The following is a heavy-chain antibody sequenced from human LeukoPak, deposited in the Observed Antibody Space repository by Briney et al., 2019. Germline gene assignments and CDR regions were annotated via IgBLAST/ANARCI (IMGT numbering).Heavy chain of an antibody. V-gene: IGHV3-43*01. Sequence: GGSLRLSCAASGFTFHDYTMHWVRHPPGRGLEWVSLITWNGESTYYADSVKGRFTISRDNGKKSLYLQLDSLGSEDTAFYYCAKDKGSSWSGYYFDYWGQGTLVTVSS. CDR3: AKDKGSSWSGYYFDY. CDR2: ITWNGEST. CDR1: GFTFHDYT. D-gene: IGHD6-13*01. J-gene: IGHJ4*02.